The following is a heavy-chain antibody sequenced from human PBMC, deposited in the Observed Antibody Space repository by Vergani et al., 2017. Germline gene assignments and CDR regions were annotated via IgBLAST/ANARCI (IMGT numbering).Heavy chain of an antibody. J-gene: IGHJ4*02. V-gene: IGHV3-7*01. D-gene: IGHD3-3*01. CDR1: GFTFSSYW. CDR3: ARELSYSTAWPFFDS. CDR2: IKQDGSVK. Sequence: EVQLVESGGGLVQPGGSLRLSCAASGFTFSSYWMSWVRQAPGKGLEWVANIKQDGSVKYYVDSVKGRFTISRDSSKTLYLQMDSLRVEDTAMYFCARELSYSTAWPFFDSRGQGTLVTVSS.